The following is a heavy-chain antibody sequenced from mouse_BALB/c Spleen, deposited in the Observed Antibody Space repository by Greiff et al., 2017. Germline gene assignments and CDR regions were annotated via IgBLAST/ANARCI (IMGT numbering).Heavy chain of an antibody. CDR3: ARGGDDYEAWFAY. D-gene: IGHD2-4*01. CDR2: ISSGGSYT. J-gene: IGHJ3*01. CDR1: GFTFSSYA. Sequence: EVQVVESGGGLVKPGGSLKLSCAASGFTFSSYAMSWVRQTPEKRLEWVATISSGGSYTYYPDSVKGRFTISRDNAKNTLYLQMSSLRSEDTAMYYCARGGDDYEAWFAYWGQGTLVTVSA. V-gene: IGHV5-9-3*01.